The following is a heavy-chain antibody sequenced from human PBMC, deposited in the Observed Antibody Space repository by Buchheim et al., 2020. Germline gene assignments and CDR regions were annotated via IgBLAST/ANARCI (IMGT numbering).Heavy chain of an antibody. V-gene: IGHV4-59*01. D-gene: IGHD6-13*01. J-gene: IGHJ4*02. Sequence: QVQLQESGPGLVKPSETLSLTCTVSGGSISGYYWSWIRQPPGKGLEWIGYIYYSGYTNYNPSLKSRVTISVDKSKNQFSLKLSSVTAADTAVYYCASHQQPITKIDYWGQGTL. CDR1: GGSISGYY. CDR2: IYYSGYT. CDR3: ASHQQPITKIDY.